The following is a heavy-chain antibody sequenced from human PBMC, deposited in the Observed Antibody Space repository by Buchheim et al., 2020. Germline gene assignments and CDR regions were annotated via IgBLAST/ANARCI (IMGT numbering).Heavy chain of an antibody. CDR2: INPDGSDT. J-gene: IGHJ6*02. D-gene: IGHD2-15*01. CDR1: GFTFSSDW. Sequence: EERLVESGGGLGQPGGSLRLSCAASGFTFSSDWMHWVRQAPGKGLVWVSRINPDGSDTTYADSVKGRFTISRDNGRNTLYLQMNSLRGEDTAIYYCTRSANLFRGMDVWGQGTT. CDR3: TRSANLFRGMDV. V-gene: IGHV3-74*01.